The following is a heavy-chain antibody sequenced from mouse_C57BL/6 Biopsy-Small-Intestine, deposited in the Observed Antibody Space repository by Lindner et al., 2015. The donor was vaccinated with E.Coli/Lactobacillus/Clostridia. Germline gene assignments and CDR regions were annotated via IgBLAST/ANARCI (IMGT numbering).Heavy chain of an antibody. V-gene: IGHV1-81*01. CDR3: ARGYDGYYAYFDV. J-gene: IGHJ1*03. D-gene: IGHD2-3*01. CDR1: GYTFTSYG. Sequence: VQLQESGAELARPGASVKPSCKASGYTFTSYGISWVKQRTGQGLEWIGEIYPRSGNTYYNEKFKGKATLTADKSSSTAYMELRSLTSEDSAVYFCARGYDGYYAYFDVWGTGTTVTVSS. CDR2: IYPRSGNT.